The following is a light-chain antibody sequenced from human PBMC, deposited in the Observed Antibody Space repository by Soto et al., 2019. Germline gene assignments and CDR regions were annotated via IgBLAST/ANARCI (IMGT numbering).Light chain of an antibody. CDR3: MQATQFPT. Sequence: DIVLTQTPLSSPVTLGQPASISCRSSQSLVHSDGNTYLSWLHQRPGQPPRLLISKISNRFSGVPDRFSGSGAVTEFTLKISRVEAEVVGVYFCMQATQFPTFGQGTKVEI. CDR2: KIS. J-gene: IGKJ1*01. CDR1: QSLVHSDGNTY. V-gene: IGKV2-24*01.